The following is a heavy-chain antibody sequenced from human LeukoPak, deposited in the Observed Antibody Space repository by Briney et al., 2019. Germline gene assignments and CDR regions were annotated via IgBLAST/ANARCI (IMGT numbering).Heavy chain of an antibody. J-gene: IGHJ3*02. Sequence: SETLSLTCTVSSGSISSGSYYWSWIRQPAGKGLEWIGRIYTSGSTNYNPSLKSRVTISVDTSKNQFSLKLSSVTAADTAVYYCARERDNDFWSGYRFAFDIWGQGTMVTVSS. CDR3: ARERDNDFWSGYRFAFDI. V-gene: IGHV4-61*02. CDR2: IYTSGST. D-gene: IGHD3-3*01. CDR1: SGSISSGSYY.